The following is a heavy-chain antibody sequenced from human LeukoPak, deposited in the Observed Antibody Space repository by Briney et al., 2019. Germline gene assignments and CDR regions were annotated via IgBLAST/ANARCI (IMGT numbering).Heavy chain of an antibody. Sequence: GESLKISCKGSGYIFTTYWIGWVRQMPGKGLEWMGIIYPGDSDTRYSPSLQGQVTISAEKSISTAYLQWSSLKASDTALYYCASRKKGMATAGFDYWGQGTLVTVSS. CDR2: IYPGDSDT. CDR1: GYIFTTYW. J-gene: IGHJ4*02. CDR3: ASRKKGMATAGFDY. D-gene: IGHD5-24*01. V-gene: IGHV5-51*01.